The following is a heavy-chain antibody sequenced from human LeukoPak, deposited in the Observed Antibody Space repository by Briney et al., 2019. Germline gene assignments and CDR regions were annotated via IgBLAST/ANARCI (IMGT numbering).Heavy chain of an antibody. Sequence: ASVKVSCKASGYTFTGYYMHWVRQAPGQGLEWMGWINPNSGGTNYAQKFQGRVTVTRDTSISTAYMQLSRLRSDDTAVYYCARDEMDYYGSGSYYHDYWGQGTLVTVSS. CDR2: INPNSGGT. J-gene: IGHJ4*02. CDR1: GYTFTGYY. V-gene: IGHV1-2*02. D-gene: IGHD3-10*01. CDR3: ARDEMDYYGSGSYYHDY.